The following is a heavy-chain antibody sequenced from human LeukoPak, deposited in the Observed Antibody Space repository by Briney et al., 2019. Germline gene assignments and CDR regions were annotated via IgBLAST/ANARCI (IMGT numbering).Heavy chain of an antibody. D-gene: IGHD5-24*01. CDR1: GGSISSGSYY. CDR3: ASSLSAGRDGYNLSFDY. Sequence: SQTLSLTCTVSGGSISSGSYYWSWIRQPAGKGLEWIGRIYTSGSTNYNPSLKSRVTISVDTSKNQFSLKLSSVTAADTAVYYCASSLSAGRDGYNLSFDYWGQGTLVTVSS. CDR2: IYTSGST. V-gene: IGHV4-61*02. J-gene: IGHJ4*02.